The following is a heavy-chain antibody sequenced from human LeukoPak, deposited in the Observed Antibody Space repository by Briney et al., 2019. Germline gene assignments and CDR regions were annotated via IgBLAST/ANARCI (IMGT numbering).Heavy chain of an antibody. V-gene: IGHV4-59*12. CDR3: ARLGALHDAFDV. CDR2: IHYSGST. J-gene: IGHJ3*01. D-gene: IGHD3-16*01. Sequence: PSETLSLTCAVSGDSIRSYYWSWIRQPPGKGLEWIGNIHYSGSTKYNPSLKSRVTISVDTSKNQFSLRVTSLTAADTAVYYCARLGALHDAFDVWGQGTLVTVSS. CDR1: GDSIRSYY.